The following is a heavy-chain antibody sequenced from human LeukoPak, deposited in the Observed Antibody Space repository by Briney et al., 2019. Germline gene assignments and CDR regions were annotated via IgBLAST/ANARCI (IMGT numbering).Heavy chain of an antibody. CDR2: IKHSGST. J-gene: IGHJ5*02. D-gene: IGHD2-2*01. CDR1: GVTFSGYY. V-gene: IGHV4-34*08. Sequence: SETLSLTCAVYGVTFSGYYLSWLRQPPGKGLEWIGEIKHSGSTNYNPSLKSRVTISVDTPKNQFSLKLSSVTAADTAVYYCAGDVVVPTAVDWFDPWGQGALVTVSS. CDR3: AGDVVVPTAVDWFDP.